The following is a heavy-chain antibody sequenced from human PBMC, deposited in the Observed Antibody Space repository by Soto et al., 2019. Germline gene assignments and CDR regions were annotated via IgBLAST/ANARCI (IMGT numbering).Heavy chain of an antibody. D-gene: IGHD3-3*01. J-gene: IGHJ4*02. CDR2: VYFSGST. Sequence: SETLSLTCTVSGGSISSSSYYWGWIRQPPGKGLEWFGNVYFSGSTFYNPSLKSRVSISVATSKNQFSLKLTSVTAADTAVYYCARAPVRSLEWLSFFDYWGQGSLVTVSS. CDR3: ARAPVRSLEWLSFFDY. V-gene: IGHV4-39*01. CDR1: GGSISSSSYY.